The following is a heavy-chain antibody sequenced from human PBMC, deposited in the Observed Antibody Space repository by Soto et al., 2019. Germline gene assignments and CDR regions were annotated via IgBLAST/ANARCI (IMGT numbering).Heavy chain of an antibody. Sequence: PGGSLRLSCAASGFTFSSYWMSWVRQAPGKGLEWVANIKQDGSEKYYVDSVKGRFTISRDNAKNSLYLQMNSLRAEDTAVYYCARDILRYFDWLLARRKIYYFDYWGQGTLVTVSS. J-gene: IGHJ4*02. CDR3: ARDILRYFDWLLARRKIYYFDY. CDR2: IKQDGSEK. CDR1: GFTFSSYW. D-gene: IGHD3-9*01. V-gene: IGHV3-7*04.